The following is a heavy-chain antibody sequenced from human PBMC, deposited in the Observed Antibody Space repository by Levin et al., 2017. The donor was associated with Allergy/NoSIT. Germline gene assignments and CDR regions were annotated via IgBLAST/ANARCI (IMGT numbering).Heavy chain of an antibody. V-gene: IGHV3-53*01. CDR3: ARSHHSSSWYGAPGYFDY. CDR2: IYSGGST. Sequence: GGSLRLSCAASGFTISSNYMSWVRQAPGKGLEWVSVIYSGGSTYYADSVKGRFTISRDNSKNTLYLQMNSLRAEDTAVYYCARSHHSSSWYGAPGYFDYWGQGTLVTVSS. CDR1: GFTISSNY. J-gene: IGHJ4*02. D-gene: IGHD6-13*01.